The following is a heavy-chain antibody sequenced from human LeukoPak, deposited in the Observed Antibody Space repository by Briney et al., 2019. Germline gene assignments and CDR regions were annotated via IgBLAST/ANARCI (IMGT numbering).Heavy chain of an antibody. D-gene: IGHD3-10*01. V-gene: IGHV3-30*18. J-gene: IGHJ4*02. CDR3: AKGEVYYGSGSYSVRPFDY. Sequence: PGGTLRLSCAAFGFTFSSYGMSWVRQAPGKGLEWVAVISYDGSNKYYADSVKGRFTISRDNSKNTLYLQMNSLRAEDTAVYYCAKGEVYYGSGSYSVRPFDYWGQGTLVTVSS. CDR2: ISYDGSNK. CDR1: GFTFSSYG.